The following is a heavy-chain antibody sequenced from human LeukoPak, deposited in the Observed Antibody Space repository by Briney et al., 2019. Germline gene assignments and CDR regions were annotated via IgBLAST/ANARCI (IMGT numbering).Heavy chain of an antibody. D-gene: IGHD2-15*01. V-gene: IGHV1-2*04. J-gene: IGHJ1*01. CDR2: INPNSGGT. CDR1: GYTFTSYA. Sequence: ASVKVSCKASGYTFTSYAMHWVQQAPGQGLEWMGWINPNSGGTNYAQKFQGWVTMTRDTSISTAYMELSRLRSDDTAVYYCARDLGSGLFQHWGQGTLVTVSS. CDR3: ARDLGSGLFQH.